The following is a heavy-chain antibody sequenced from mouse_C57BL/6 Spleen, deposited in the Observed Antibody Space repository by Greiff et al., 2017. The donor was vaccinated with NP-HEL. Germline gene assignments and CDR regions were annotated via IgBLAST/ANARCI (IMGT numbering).Heavy chain of an antibody. CDR1: GYTFTSSG. D-gene: IGHD1-1*01. J-gene: IGHJ3*01. CDR2: IYPRSGNT. CDR3: ARWSVIFFGISAY. Sequence: QVQLQQSGAELARPGASVKLSCKASGYTFTSSGISWVKQRTGQGLEWIGEIYPRSGNTYYNEKFKGKATLTADKSSSTAYMELRSLTSEDSAVYFCARWSVIFFGISAYWGQGTLVTVSA. V-gene: IGHV1-81*01.